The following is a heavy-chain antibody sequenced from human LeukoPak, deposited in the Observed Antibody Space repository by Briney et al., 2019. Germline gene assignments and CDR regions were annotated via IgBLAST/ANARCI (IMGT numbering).Heavy chain of an antibody. CDR1: GFTFSSYS. CDR3: ARDRGYYYGSGNDY. Sequence: GGSLRLSCAASGFTFSSYSMNWVRQAPGKGLEWVSSISSSSSYIYYADSVKGRFTISRDNAKNSLYPQMNSLRAEDTAVYYCARDRGYYYGSGNDYWGQGTLVTVSS. J-gene: IGHJ4*02. CDR2: ISSSSSYI. D-gene: IGHD3-10*01. V-gene: IGHV3-21*01.